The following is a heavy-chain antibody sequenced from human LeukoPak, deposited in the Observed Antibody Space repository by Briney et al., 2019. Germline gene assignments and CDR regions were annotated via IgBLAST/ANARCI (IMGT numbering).Heavy chain of an antibody. J-gene: IGHJ4*02. Sequence: GGSLRLSCAASGFTFSSYAMSWVRQAPGKGLEWVSAISGSGGSTYYADSVKGRFTISRDNSKNTLYLQMNSLRAEDTAVYYCAKDRRRFRWELRGDFDYWGQGTLVTVSS. CDR2: ISGSGGST. D-gene: IGHD1-26*01. V-gene: IGHV3-23*01. CDR3: AKDRRRFRWELRGDFDY. CDR1: GFTFSSYA.